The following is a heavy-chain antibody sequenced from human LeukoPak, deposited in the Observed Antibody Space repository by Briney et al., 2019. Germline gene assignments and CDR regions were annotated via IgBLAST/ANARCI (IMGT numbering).Heavy chain of an antibody. D-gene: IGHD6-6*01. V-gene: IGHV3-74*01. CDR2: INSDGSST. Sequence: GGSLRLSCAASGFIFSSYWMHWVRQAPGKGLVWVSRINSDGSSTFYADSVKGRFTISGDNAKNTLYLQMNSLRAEDTALYYCARGGVYSRSPIDYWGQGTLVTVSS. J-gene: IGHJ4*02. CDR1: GFIFSSYW. CDR3: ARGGVYSRSPIDY.